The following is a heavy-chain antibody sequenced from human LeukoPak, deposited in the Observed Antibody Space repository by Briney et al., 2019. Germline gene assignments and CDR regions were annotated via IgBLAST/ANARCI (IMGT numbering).Heavy chain of an antibody. Sequence: KTSETLSLTCTVSRGSTSGYYWSWIRQPAGKGLEWIGRIYTSGSTNYNPSLKSRVTMSVDTSKNQFSLKLNSVTAADTAVYYCARINHSSGYYNWFDPWGQGTPVTVSS. V-gene: IGHV4-4*07. D-gene: IGHD3-22*01. CDR3: ARINHSSGYYNWFDP. CDR2: IYTSGST. CDR1: RGSTSGYY. J-gene: IGHJ5*02.